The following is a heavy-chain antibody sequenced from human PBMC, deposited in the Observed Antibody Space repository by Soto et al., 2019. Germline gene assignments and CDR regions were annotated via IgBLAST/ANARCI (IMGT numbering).Heavy chain of an antibody. J-gene: IGHJ4*02. D-gene: IGHD5-12*01. CDR1: GYTFTSYA. V-gene: IGHV1-3*01. CDR2: INAGNGNT. CDR3: ARGPDPQYSGYDCVY. Sequence: AASVKVSCKASGYTFTSYAMHWVRQAPGQRLEWMGWINAGNGNTKYSQKFQGRVTITRDTSASTAYMELSSLRSEDTAVYYCARGPDPQYSGYDCVYWGQGTLVTVSS.